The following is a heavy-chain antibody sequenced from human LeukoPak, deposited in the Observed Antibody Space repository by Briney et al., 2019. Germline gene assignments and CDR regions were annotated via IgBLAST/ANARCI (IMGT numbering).Heavy chain of an antibody. D-gene: IGHD6-19*01. CDR2: INPNSGGT. V-gene: IGHV1-2*06. Sequence: ASVKVSCKASGYTFTGYYMHWVRQAPGQGLEWMGRINPNSGGTNYAQKFQGRVTITRDTSISTAYMELSRLRSDDTAVYYCARDKGYSSGWYNWFDPWGQGTLVTVSS. CDR3: ARDKGYSSGWYNWFDP. CDR1: GYTFTGYY. J-gene: IGHJ5*02.